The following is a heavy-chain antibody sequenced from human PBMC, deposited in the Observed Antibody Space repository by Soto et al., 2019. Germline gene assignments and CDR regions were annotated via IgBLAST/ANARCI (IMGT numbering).Heavy chain of an antibody. V-gene: IGHV1-2*04. CDR1: GYTFSGYY. CDR3: ARDKTTVTTQIFAY. J-gene: IGHJ4*02. CDR2: INPNSGGT. D-gene: IGHD4-17*01. Sequence: ASVKVSCKASGYTFSGYYMHWVRQAPGQGLEWMGWINPNSGGTNYAQKFQGWVTMTRDTSISTAYMELSRLRSDDTAVYYCARDKTTVTTQIFAYWGQGTLVTVSS.